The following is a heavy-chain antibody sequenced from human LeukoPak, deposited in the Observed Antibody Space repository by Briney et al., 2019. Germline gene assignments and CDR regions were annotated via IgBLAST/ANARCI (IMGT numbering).Heavy chain of an antibody. CDR1: GFTFTTYA. V-gene: IGHV3-23*01. D-gene: IGHD3-10*01. CDR2: ISGGGDST. J-gene: IGHJ6*02. CDR3: AKLRGESYYHAMEV. Sequence: GGSLRLSCAASGFTFTTYAMTCVRQAPGKGLEWFSAISGGGDSTYYADSVKGRFTFSRDNSKNTLDLQMNSLRAEDTAVYYCAKLRGESYYHAMEVWGQGTTVTVSS.